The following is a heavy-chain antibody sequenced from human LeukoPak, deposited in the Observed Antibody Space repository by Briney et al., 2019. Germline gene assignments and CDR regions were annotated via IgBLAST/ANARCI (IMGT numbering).Heavy chain of an antibody. CDR2: IYYSGRT. Sequence: PSETLSLTCTVSGGSMSSYYWSWIRQPPEKVLEWIGYIYYSGRTNYTPTLKSQFTISVDTPKTQFSLKLSSVTAAETVVYYCGRHDVSYCSGGSCYSYAFDIWGQGTMVTVSS. V-gene: IGHV4-59*08. CDR3: GRHDVSYCSGGSCYSYAFDI. J-gene: IGHJ3*02. D-gene: IGHD2-15*01. CDR1: GGSMSSYY.